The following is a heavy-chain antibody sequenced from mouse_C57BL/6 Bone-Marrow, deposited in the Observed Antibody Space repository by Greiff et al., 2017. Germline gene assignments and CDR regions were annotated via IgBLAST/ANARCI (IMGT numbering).Heavy chain of an antibody. CDR2: ILPGSGCT. CDR3: ARPPDFYPRYYFDY. D-gene: IGHD2-1*01. J-gene: IGHJ2*01. V-gene: IGHV1-9*01. CDR1: GYTFTGYS. Sequence: VQLQQSGAELMKPGASLKLSCKATGYTFTGYSIAWVNQRPGHGLEWIGAILPGSGCTYYHEKFKGRATFTGDTSSNTAYLQLSSLTTEDSAMYYCARPPDFYPRYYFDYWGQGTTLTVSS.